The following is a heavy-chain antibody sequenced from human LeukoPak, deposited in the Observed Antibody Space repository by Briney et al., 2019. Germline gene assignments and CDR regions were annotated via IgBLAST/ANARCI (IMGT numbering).Heavy chain of an antibody. CDR3: ARDSPPAYCSGGSCYFDS. V-gene: IGHV4-34*01. CDR1: GGSFSGYY. Sequence: PSETLSLTCAVYGGSFSGYYWSWIRQPPGKGLEWIGEINHSGSTNYNPSLKSRVTISVDTSKNQFSLKLSSVTAADTAVYYCARDSPPAYCSGGSCYFDSWGQGTLVTVSS. CDR2: INHSGST. J-gene: IGHJ4*02. D-gene: IGHD2-15*01.